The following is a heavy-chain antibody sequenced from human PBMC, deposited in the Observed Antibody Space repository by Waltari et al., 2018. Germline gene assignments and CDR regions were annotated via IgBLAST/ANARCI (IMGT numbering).Heavy chain of an antibody. Sequence: QVQLQESGPGLVKPSQTMSLTCTVSGGSISSGSYYWSWIRQPAGKGLEWIGRIYTSGSTNYNPSLKSRVTISVDTSKNQFSLKLSSVTAADTAVYYCAREEVGYFDYWGQGTLVTVSS. CDR1: GGSISSGSYY. CDR2: IYTSGST. V-gene: IGHV4-61*02. J-gene: IGHJ4*02. CDR3: AREEVGYFDY.